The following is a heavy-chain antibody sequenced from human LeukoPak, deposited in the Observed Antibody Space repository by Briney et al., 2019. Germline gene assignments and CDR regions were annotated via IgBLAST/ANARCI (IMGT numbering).Heavy chain of an antibody. J-gene: IGHJ4*02. CDR3: ARQLLIFDSSAFDF. D-gene: IGHD3-22*01. CDR2: NYYSGNT. CDR1: GASITSSSYY. V-gene: IGHV4-39*01. Sequence: PSETLSLTCTVSGASITSSSYYWGWIRQPPGKGLEWIGSNYYSGNTYHNPSLKSRVTISVDTSKKQFSLRLSSVTAADTAVYYCARQLLIFDSSAFDFWGQRTLVTVSS.